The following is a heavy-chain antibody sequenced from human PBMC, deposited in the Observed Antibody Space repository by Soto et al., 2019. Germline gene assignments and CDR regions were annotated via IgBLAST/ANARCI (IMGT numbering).Heavy chain of an antibody. D-gene: IGHD1-1*01. CDR3: ARGGMGASSYYYYYGMDV. Sequence: PSESLSLTCAVSGGSISSYYWTWIRQPPGKGLEWIAYIYHTGSTNYNPSLKSRVTMSVDTSKNQFSLKLSSVTAADTAVYYCARGGMGASSYYYYYGMDVWGQGTTVNVSS. CDR1: GGSISSYY. J-gene: IGHJ6*02. CDR2: IYHTGST. V-gene: IGHV4-59*01.